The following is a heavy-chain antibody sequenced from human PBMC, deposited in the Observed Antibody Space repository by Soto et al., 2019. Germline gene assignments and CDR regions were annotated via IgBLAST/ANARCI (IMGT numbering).Heavy chain of an antibody. CDR1: GFTVSSNY. D-gene: IGHD6-19*01. Sequence: QAGGSLRLSCAASGFTVSSNYMSWVRQAPGKGLEWVSVIYSGGSTYYADSVKGRFTISRDNSKNTLYLQMNSLRAEDTAVYYCARDRYSSGWYGAFDIWGQGTMVTVSS. J-gene: IGHJ3*02. CDR2: IYSGGST. CDR3: ARDRYSSGWYGAFDI. V-gene: IGHV3-53*01.